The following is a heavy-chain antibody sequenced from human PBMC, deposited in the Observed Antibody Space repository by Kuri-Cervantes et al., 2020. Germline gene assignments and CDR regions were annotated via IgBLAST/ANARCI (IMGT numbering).Heavy chain of an antibody. CDR2: INHSGST. CDR3: ARGKIGRWLFYYYYYGMDV. V-gene: IGHV4-34*01. CDR1: GGSSSGYY. Sequence: GSLRLSCAVYGGSSSGYYWSWTRQPPGKGLEWIGEINHSGSTNYNPSLKSRVTISVDTSKNQFSLKLSSVTAADAAMYSCARGKIGRWLFYYYYYGMDVWGQGTTVTVSS. D-gene: IGHD3-22*01. J-gene: IGHJ6*02.